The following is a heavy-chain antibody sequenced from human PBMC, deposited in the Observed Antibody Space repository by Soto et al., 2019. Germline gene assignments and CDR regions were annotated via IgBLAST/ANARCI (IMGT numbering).Heavy chain of an antibody. CDR3: ARVRDSFGLDV. D-gene: IGHD2-15*01. CDR1: GGSISGAYY. Sequence: SETLSLTCNVSGGSISGAYYWNFIRQHPGKGLEWVGSIHYRGSTYYNPSLKTRITISLDRSNNQFSLKLSSLTAADTAVYYCARVRDSFGLDVWGQGTTVTVSS. V-gene: IGHV4-31*03. J-gene: IGHJ6*02. CDR2: IHYRGST.